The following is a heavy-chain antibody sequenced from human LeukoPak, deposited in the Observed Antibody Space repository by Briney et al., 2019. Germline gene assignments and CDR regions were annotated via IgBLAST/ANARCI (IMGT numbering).Heavy chain of an antibody. J-gene: IGHJ4*02. CDR1: GGSISIGTYS. Sequence: PSETLSLTCGVSGGSISIGTYSWSWLRQPPGKGLEWIGYIYHSGSTYYNPSLKSRITISVDRSKNQFSLKLRSVTAADTAVYYCARHGWYSSSLYFDYWGQGTLVTVSS. V-gene: IGHV4-30-2*01. CDR3: ARHGWYSSSLYFDY. CDR2: IYHSGST. D-gene: IGHD6-13*01.